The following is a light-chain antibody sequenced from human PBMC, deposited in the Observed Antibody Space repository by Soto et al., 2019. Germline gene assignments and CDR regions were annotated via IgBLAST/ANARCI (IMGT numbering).Light chain of an antibody. Sequence: QSVLTQPPSVSGAPGQTVTISCTGSSSEIGARYDVNWYQQLPGTVPKLLIYGNANRPSGVPDRFSGSKSGTSASLAITGLQAEDEADYYCQSYDSSLSGSGVFGGGTKLTVL. CDR1: SSEIGARYD. V-gene: IGLV1-40*01. J-gene: IGLJ3*02. CDR3: QSYDSSLSGSGV. CDR2: GNA.